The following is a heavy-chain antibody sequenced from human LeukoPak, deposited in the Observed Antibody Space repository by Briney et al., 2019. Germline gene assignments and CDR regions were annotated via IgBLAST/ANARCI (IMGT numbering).Heavy chain of an antibody. D-gene: IGHD3-10*01. V-gene: IGHV4-59*08. CDR3: ARAGDYYNGRWDY. CDR2: IYSSETT. Sequence: SETLSLTCTVSGGFISSYYWTWIRQPPGKGLEWIGYIYSSETTNCNPSLKSRVTISTDTSKNQFSLRLISVTAADTAVYYCARAGDYYNGRWDYWGQGHLVTVSS. J-gene: IGHJ4*02. CDR1: GGFISSYY.